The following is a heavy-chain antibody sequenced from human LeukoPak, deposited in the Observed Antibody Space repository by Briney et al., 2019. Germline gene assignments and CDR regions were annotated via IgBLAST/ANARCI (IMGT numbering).Heavy chain of an antibody. CDR1: GGSISSSSW. V-gene: IGHV4-4*02. D-gene: IGHD3-10*01. J-gene: IGHJ4*02. CDR2: IYHTGII. Sequence: KSSGTLSLTSAVSGGSISSSSWWTWVRQPPGKGLEWIGEIYHTGIINYNPSLKSRVTISVDKSMNQFSPRLTSVTAADTAVYFCARGGGSHYEIDYWGQGTLVTVSS. CDR3: ARGGGSHYEIDY.